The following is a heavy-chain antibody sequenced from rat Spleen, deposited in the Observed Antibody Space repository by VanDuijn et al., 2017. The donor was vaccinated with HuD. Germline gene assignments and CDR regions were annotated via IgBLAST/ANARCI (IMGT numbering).Heavy chain of an antibody. D-gene: IGHD1-2*01. CDR1: GFTFSNYG. J-gene: IGHJ2*01. CDR3: ARHSVYYYSRYIPDYFDY. CDR2: ISTGGGNT. Sequence: EVQLVESGGGLVQPGRSLKLSCAASGFTFSNYGMAWVRQTPTKGLEWVASISTGGGNTYYRDSVKGRFTISRDNAKSTLYLQMNSLRSEDTAIYYCARHSVYYYSRYIPDYFDYWGQGVMVTVSS. V-gene: IGHV5S13*01.